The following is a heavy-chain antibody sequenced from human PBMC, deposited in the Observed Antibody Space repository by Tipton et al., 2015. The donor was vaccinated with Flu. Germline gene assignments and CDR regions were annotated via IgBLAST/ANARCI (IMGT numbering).Heavy chain of an antibody. CDR2: VHQAGST. D-gene: IGHD4-11*01. CDR3: ARRDYSNYVSEPKNWFDP. CDR1: SGSIGSFY. J-gene: IGHJ5*02. Sequence: LRLSCTVSSGSIGSFYWNWIRQPPGKGLEWIGNVHQAGSTYYNPSLRSRVSISLDRPKNHFSLRLTSVTAADTAVYYCARRDYSNYVSEPKNWFDPWGQGTLVTVSS. V-gene: IGHV4-59*08.